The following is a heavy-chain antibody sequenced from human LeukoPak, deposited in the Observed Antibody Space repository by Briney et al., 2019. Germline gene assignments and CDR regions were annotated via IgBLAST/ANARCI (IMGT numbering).Heavy chain of an antibody. CDR3: ARDGVVVPAPAWMDV. J-gene: IGHJ6*04. Sequence: GGSLRLSCAASGFTFNTYSMNWVRQAPGKGLEWISYIRDSTAIGYADSVRGRFTISRDNAENSLYLQMNSLRAEDTAVYYCARDGVVVPAPAWMDVWGKGTTVTVSS. V-gene: IGHV3-48*01. CDR2: IRDSTAI. CDR1: GFTFNTYS. D-gene: IGHD2-2*01.